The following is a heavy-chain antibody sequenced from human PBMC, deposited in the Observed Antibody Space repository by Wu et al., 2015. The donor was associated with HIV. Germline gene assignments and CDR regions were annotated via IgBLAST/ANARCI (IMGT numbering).Heavy chain of an antibody. CDR3: ARDWGNYGLDV. CDR1: GYTFSDYA. J-gene: IGHJ6*02. D-gene: IGHD3-16*01. Sequence: QVQLVQSGLEVKKTGASVKVSCKASGYTFSDYAISWVRQAPGEGLRWMGWISGYDGKPNYAQRIEDRVTMTIDTSTSTAYMEVKSLRSDDTALYYCARDWGNYGLDVWGQGTTVIVSS. CDR2: ISGYDGKP. V-gene: IGHV1-18*01.